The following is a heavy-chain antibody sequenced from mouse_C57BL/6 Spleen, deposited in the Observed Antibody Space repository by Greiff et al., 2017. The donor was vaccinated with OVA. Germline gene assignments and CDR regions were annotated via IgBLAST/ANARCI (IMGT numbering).Heavy chain of an antibody. D-gene: IGHD1-2*01. V-gene: IGHV5-16*01. CDR1: GFTFSDYY. CDR3: ARDEYYGKYWYFDV. J-gene: IGHJ1*03. CDR2: INYDGSST. Sequence: EVQVVESEGGLVQPGSSMKLSCTASGFTFSDYYMAWVRQVPEKGLEWVANINYDGSSTYYLDSLKSRFIISRDNAKNILYLQMSSLKSEDTATYYCARDEYYGKYWYFDVWGTGTTVTVSS.